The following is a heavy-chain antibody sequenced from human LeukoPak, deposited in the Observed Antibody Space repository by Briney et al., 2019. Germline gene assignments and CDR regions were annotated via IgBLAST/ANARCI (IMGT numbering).Heavy chain of an antibody. V-gene: IGHV4-34*01. D-gene: IGHD5-18*01. CDR2: INHSGST. Sequence: SETLSLTRAVYGGSFSGYYWSWIRQPPGKGLEWIGEINHSGSTNYNPSLKSRVTISVDTSKNQFSLKLSSVTAADTAVYYCARVRYSYAYYLDYWGQGTLVTVSS. CDR1: GGSFSGYY. CDR3: ARVRYSYAYYLDY. J-gene: IGHJ4*02.